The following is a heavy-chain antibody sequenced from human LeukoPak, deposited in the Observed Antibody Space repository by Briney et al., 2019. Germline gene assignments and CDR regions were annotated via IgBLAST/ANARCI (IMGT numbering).Heavy chain of an antibody. CDR2: ISWNSGSI. D-gene: IGHD6-25*01. Sequence: GGSLRLSCAASGFTFDDYAMHWVRQAPGKGLEWVSGISWNSGSIGYADSVKGRFTISRDNAKDSLYLQMNSLRAEDTAVYYCASGPPIDYWGQGTLVTVSS. CDR3: ASGPPIDY. V-gene: IGHV3-9*01. J-gene: IGHJ4*02. CDR1: GFTFDDYA.